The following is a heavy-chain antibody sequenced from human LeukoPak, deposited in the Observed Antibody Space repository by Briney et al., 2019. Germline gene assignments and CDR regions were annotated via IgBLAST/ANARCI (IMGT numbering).Heavy chain of an antibody. CDR2: ISGSGGST. Sequence: PGGSLRLSCAASGFTFSSYAMSWVRQAPGKGLEWVSAISGSGGSTYYADSVKGRFTISRDNSKNTLYLQMNSLRAEDTAVYYCAKLPSSGWPLAYYCYGMDVWGQGTTVTVSS. V-gene: IGHV3-23*01. CDR3: AKLPSSGWPLAYYCYGMDV. CDR1: GFTFSSYA. J-gene: IGHJ6*02. D-gene: IGHD6-19*01.